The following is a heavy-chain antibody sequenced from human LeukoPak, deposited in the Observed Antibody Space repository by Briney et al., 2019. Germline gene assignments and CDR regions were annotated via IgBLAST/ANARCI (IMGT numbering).Heavy chain of an antibody. D-gene: IGHD3-10*01. J-gene: IGHJ4*02. Sequence: SETLSLTCTVSGGSISSSSYYWGWIRQPPGKGLEWIGSIYYSGSTYYNPSLKSRVTISVDTSKNQFSLKLSSVTAADTAVYYCARFMVRGRYFDYWGQGTLVTVSS. CDR2: IYYSGST. CDR3: ARFMVRGRYFDY. V-gene: IGHV4-39*07. CDR1: GGSISSSSYY.